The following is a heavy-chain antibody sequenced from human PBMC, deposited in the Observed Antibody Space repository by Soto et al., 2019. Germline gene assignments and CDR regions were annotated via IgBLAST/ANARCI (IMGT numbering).Heavy chain of an antibody. J-gene: IGHJ6*02. V-gene: IGHV2-5*02. Sequence: QITLKESGPTLVKPTQTLTLPCTFSAFSLSTGGVGVGWIRQPPGKALEWLALIYVDDDKRYSPSLRSRLTINKDTSKNQVVLTMTNMDPVDTSTYYCIQSRCGGDCLQSYASYYYYGMDVWGQGTTVTVSS. CDR2: IYVDDDK. CDR3: IQSRCGGDCLQSYASYYYYGMDV. D-gene: IGHD2-21*02. CDR1: AFSLSTGGVG.